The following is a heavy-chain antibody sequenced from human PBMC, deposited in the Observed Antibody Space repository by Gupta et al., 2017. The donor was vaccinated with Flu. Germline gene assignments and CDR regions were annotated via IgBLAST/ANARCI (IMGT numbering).Heavy chain of an antibody. J-gene: IGHJ6*03. D-gene: IGHD3-9*01. CDR3: ARDRRDLDKGYYYYYMDV. CDR1: GFTFTDQI. V-gene: IGHV3-11*01. Sequence: HVQLVQSGGGLVNPGGSMGLSCVASGFTFTDQIMSWISQAPGKGPEWVAYITSSGRGVYYADSVKGRFTVTRDNARNSVFLHMHSLRPEDTAIYYCARDRRDLDKGYYYYYMDVWGKGATVTVSS. CDR2: ITSSGRGV.